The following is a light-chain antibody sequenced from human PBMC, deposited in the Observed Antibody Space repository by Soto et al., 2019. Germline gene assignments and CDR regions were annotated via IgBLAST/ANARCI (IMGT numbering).Light chain of an antibody. V-gene: IGKV1-39*01. J-gene: IGKJ5*01. Sequence: DIQMTQSPSSLSPSVGDRVTIACRASQTISYYVNWYQQRPGKAPMLLIYSASSLQSGVPSRFSGSGSGTDLTLTISSLQPDDFATYYCQQANSFPISFGQGTRLEIK. CDR2: SAS. CDR1: QTISYY. CDR3: QQANSFPIS.